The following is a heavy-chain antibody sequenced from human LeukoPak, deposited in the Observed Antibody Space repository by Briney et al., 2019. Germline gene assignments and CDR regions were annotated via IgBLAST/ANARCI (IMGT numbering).Heavy chain of an antibody. J-gene: IGHJ4*02. CDR3: AKDHSGTYSYYFDY. D-gene: IGHD1-26*01. CDR2: IRYDGSNK. V-gene: IGHV3-30*02. Sequence: GGSLRLSCAASGFTFSSYGMHWVRQAPGKGLEWVTFIRYDGSNKYYADSVKGRFTISRDNSKNTLYLQMNSLRAEDTAVYFCAKDHSGTYSYYFDYWGQGTLVTVSS. CDR1: GFTFSSYG.